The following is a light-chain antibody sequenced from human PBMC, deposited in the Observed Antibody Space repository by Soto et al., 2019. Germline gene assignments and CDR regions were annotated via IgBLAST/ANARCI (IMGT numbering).Light chain of an antibody. J-gene: IGKJ2*01. CDR3: QQRRNLPYT. CDR1: QSVSNY. V-gene: IGKV3-11*01. CDR2: DTT. Sequence: ETLLTQSPGTLSLSPGERATLSCRASQSVSNYLAWFQQKPGQAPRLLIFDTTTRAPGTPARFSGSGSVTDFTLTISSLEPEDFAVYYCQQRRNLPYTFGQGTKLDIK.